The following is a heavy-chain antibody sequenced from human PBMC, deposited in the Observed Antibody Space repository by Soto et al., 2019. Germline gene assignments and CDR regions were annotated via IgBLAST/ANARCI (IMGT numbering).Heavy chain of an antibody. J-gene: IGHJ6*02. Sequence: GGSLRLSCAASGFTLSSYSMNWVRQAPGKGLEWVSYISSSSSTIYYADSVKGRFTISRDNAKNSLYLQMNSLRDEDTAVYYCASLYYDILTGYFSDSGYYGMDVWGQGTPVTV. CDR1: GFTLSSYS. CDR2: ISSSSSTI. CDR3: ASLYYDILTGYFSDSGYYGMDV. V-gene: IGHV3-48*02. D-gene: IGHD3-9*01.